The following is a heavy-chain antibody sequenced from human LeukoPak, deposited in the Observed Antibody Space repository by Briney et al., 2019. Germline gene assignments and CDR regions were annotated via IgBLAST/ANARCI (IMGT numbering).Heavy chain of an antibody. CDR1: GGSISSYY. J-gene: IGHJ4*02. V-gene: IGHV4-59*01. CDR2: IYYSGST. CDR3: ARAENSNVDTGEFDY. Sequence: SETLSLTCTVSGGSISSYYWSWIRQPPGKGLEWIGYIYYSGSTNYNPSLKSRVTISVDTSKNQFSLKLSSVTAADTAVYYCARAENSNVDTGEFDYWGQGTLVTVSS. D-gene: IGHD5-18*01.